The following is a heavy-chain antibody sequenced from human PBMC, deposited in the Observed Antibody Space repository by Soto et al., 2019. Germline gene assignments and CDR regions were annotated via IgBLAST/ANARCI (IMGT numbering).Heavy chain of an antibody. CDR3: TTESVVVTFSGWFDP. Sequence: EVQLVESGGGLVKPGGSLRLSCAASGFTFSNAWMSWVRQAPGKGLEWVGRIKSETDGGTTYYAAPVKGRFTISRDDSKNTLYLQMNSRKTEDTAVYYSTTESVVVTFSGWFDPWGQGTLVTVSS. CDR1: GFTFSNAW. J-gene: IGHJ5*02. V-gene: IGHV3-15*01. CDR2: IKSETDGGTT. D-gene: IGHD2-21*02.